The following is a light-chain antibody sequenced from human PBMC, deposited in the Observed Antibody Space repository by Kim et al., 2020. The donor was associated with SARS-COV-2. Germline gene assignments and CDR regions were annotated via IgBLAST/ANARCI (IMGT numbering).Light chain of an antibody. CDR1: SSNIGSNY. J-gene: IGLJ3*02. CDR3: ASWDDSLSGWV. CDR2: RDN. V-gene: IGLV1-47*01. Sequence: GQRVTISCSGTSSNIGSNYVYWYQQFPGTAPKLLIYRDNQRPSGVPDRFSGSKSGTSASLAISGLRSEDEADYYCASWDDSLSGWVFGGGTILTVL.